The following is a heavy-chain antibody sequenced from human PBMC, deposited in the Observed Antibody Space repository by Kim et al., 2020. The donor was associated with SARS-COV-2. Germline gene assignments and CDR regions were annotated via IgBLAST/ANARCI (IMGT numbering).Heavy chain of an antibody. J-gene: IGHJ4*02. CDR3: ARGSILTGYYMEY. Sequence: GGSLRLSCAASGFTFSSYAMHWVRQAPGKGLEWVAVISYDGSNKYYADSVKGRFTISRDNSKNTLYLQMNSLRAEDTAVYYCARGSILTGYYMEYWGQGT. CDR1: GFTFSSYA. V-gene: IGHV3-30-3*01. D-gene: IGHD3-9*01. CDR2: ISYDGSNK.